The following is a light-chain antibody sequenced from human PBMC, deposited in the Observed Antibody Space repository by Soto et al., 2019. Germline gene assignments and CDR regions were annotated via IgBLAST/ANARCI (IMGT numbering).Light chain of an antibody. Sequence: EIVLTQSPATLSLSPGERATLSCRASQSVSRYLAWFQQKPGQAPRLLIYGVSSRATGIPARFSGSGSGTDFTLTISSLEPEDFAVYYCQQRCNWGMYTFGQGTKLEIK. CDR1: QSVSRY. CDR2: GVS. V-gene: IGKV3-11*01. CDR3: QQRCNWGMYT. J-gene: IGKJ2*01.